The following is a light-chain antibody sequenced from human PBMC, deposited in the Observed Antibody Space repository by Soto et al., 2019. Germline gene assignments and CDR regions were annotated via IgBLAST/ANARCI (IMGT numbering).Light chain of an antibody. CDR2: DVS. J-gene: IGLJ2*01. CDR1: SSDVGGYNY. Sequence: QSVLTQPRSVSGSPGQSVTISCTGTSSDVGGYNYVSWYQQHPGKAPKLMIYDVSKRPSGVPDRFSGSKSGNTASLTNSGLQAEDEADYYCCSYAGSYTFEVVFGGGTKVTVL. V-gene: IGLV2-11*01. CDR3: CSYAGSYTFEVV.